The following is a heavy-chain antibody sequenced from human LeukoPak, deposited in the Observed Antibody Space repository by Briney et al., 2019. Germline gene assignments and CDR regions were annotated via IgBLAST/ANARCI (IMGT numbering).Heavy chain of an antibody. V-gene: IGHV3-23*01. CDR1: GFTFSSFA. CDR3: AKMRGNPREAYYFDP. J-gene: IGHJ4*02. D-gene: IGHD1-14*01. Sequence: GGSLRLSCAASGFTFSSFAVGWVRQAPGKGLEWVSCSDNGGPTYHGGSVKGRLTIPNNDPKNTLYVQVNSLRAEDAAVYYCAKMRGNPREAYYFDPWGQGALVTVSS. CDR2: CSDNGGPT.